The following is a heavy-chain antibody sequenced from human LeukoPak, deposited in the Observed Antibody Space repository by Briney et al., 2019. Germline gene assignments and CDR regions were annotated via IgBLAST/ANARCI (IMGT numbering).Heavy chain of an antibody. J-gene: IGHJ4*02. CDR3: ARFLTGYYTSLFGY. CDR2: IYYSGST. V-gene: IGHV4-59*01. D-gene: IGHD3/OR15-3a*01. CDR1: GGSISSYY. Sequence: PSETLSLTCTVSGGSISSYYWSWIRQPPGKGLEWIGYIYYSGSTNYNPSLKSRVTISVDTSKNQFSLKLSSVTAADTAVYYCARFLTGYYTSLFGYWGQGTLVTVSS.